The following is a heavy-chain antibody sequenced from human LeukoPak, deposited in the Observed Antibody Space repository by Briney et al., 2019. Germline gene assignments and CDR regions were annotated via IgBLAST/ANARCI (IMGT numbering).Heavy chain of an antibody. J-gene: IGHJ4*02. CDR3: AREGPPYDSSGYYLDY. D-gene: IGHD3-22*01. Sequence: ASVKVSCKASGYTFTSSAMYWVRPAPGQGLEWMGWINTNTGNPTYAQGFIGRFVFSLDTSVSTAYLQISRLKAEDTAVYYCAREGPPYDSSGYYLDYWGQGTLVTVSS. V-gene: IGHV7-4-1*02. CDR2: INTNTGNP. CDR1: GYTFTSSA.